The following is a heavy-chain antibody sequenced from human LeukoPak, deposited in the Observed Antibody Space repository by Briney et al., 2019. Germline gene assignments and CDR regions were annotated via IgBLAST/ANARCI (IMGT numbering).Heavy chain of an antibody. D-gene: IGHD4-11*01. J-gene: IGHJ4*02. CDR1: GGSISSSSYY. Sequence: PSETLSLTCTVSGGSISSSSYYWGWIRQPPGKGLEWIGEINHSGSTNYNPSLKSRVTISVDTSKNQFSLKLSSVTAADTAVYYCARHVNDYSNYENDYWGQGTLVTVSS. CDR3: ARHVNDYSNYENDY. V-gene: IGHV4-39*01. CDR2: INHSGST.